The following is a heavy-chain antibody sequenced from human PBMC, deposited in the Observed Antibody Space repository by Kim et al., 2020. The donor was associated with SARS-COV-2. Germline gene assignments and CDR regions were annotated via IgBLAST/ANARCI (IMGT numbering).Heavy chain of an antibody. CDR3: AKVWGNYDESSGYSLWLDY. V-gene: IGHV3-43*02. J-gene: IGHJ4*02. D-gene: IGHD3-22*01. Sequence: GGSLRLSCAASGFTFGDYAMHWVRQAPGKGLEWVSLICGDGGSTYYADSVKGRFTISRDNSKNSLYLQMNSLRTEDTAMYYCAKVWGNYDESSGYSLWLDYWGEGNLVTVSS. CDR1: GFTFGDYA. CDR2: ICGDGGST.